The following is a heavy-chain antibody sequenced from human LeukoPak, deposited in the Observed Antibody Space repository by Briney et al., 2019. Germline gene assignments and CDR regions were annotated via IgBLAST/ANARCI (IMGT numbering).Heavy chain of an antibody. V-gene: IGHV1-69*04. CDR2: IIPILGIA. J-gene: IGHJ4*02. Sequence: GASVKVSCKASGGTFSSYAISWVRQAPGQGLEWMGRIIPILGIANYAQKFQGRVTITADKSTSTAYMELSSLRSEDTAVYYCARDDNYYDSSGYLDYWGQGTLDTVSS. CDR3: ARDDNYYDSSGYLDY. D-gene: IGHD3-22*01. CDR1: GGTFSSYA.